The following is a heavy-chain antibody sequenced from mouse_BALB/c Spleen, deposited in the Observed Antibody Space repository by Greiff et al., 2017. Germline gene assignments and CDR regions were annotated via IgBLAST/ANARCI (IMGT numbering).Heavy chain of an antibody. D-gene: IGHD2-4*01. CDR2: IRNKANGYTT. CDR3: ARDPYDYEGFAY. J-gene: IGHJ3*01. V-gene: IGHV7-3*02. Sequence: EVQLVESGGGLVQPGGSLRLSCATSGSTFTDYYMSWVRQPPGKALEWLGFIRNKANGYTTEYSASVKGRFTISRDNSQSILYLQMNTLRAEDSATYYCARDPYDYEGFAYWGQGTLVTVSA. CDR1: GSTFTDYY.